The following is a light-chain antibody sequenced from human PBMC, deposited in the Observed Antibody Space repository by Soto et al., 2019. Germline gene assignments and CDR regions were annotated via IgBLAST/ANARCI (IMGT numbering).Light chain of an antibody. CDR1: SSNIGAGYD. V-gene: IGLV1-40*01. Sequence: QSVLTQPPSVSGAPGQRVTLSCTGSSSNIGAGYDVHWYQQLPGTAPKLLIFGNNNRPPGVPDRFSGSKSGTSASLAITGLQAEDEADYYCQSYDNSLSASGVFGVGTKLTVL. J-gene: IGLJ2*01. CDR3: QSYDNSLSASGV. CDR2: GNN.